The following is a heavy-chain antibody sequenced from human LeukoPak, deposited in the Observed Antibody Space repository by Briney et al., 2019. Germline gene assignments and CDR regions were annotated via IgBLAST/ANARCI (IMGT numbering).Heavy chain of an antibody. Sequence: GGSLRLSCAASGFTFGDHYMDWVRQAPGKGLEWIARTKNKPDNYVTQYAASVKGRFTSSRDDSKNSLSLQMNSLKIEDTAVYYCAKGGYYDSSGSFYFDYWGQGTLVTVSS. CDR2: TKNKPDNYVT. V-gene: IGHV3-72*01. CDR3: AKGGYYDSSGSFYFDY. D-gene: IGHD3-22*01. J-gene: IGHJ4*02. CDR1: GFTFGDHY.